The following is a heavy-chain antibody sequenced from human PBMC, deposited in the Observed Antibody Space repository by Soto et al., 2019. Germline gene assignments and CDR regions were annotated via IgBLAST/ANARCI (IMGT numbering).Heavy chain of an antibody. D-gene: IGHD2-2*01. J-gene: IGHJ6*03. CDR3: ARDSKQSYHHYIDV. Sequence: PSETLSLTCTVSGGSISSGGYYWSWIRQHPGKGLEWIGYIYYSGSTYYNPSLKSRVTISVDTSKNQFSLKLSSVTAADTAVFYCARDSKQSYHHYIDVWGKQTTVTVSS. V-gene: IGHV4-31*03. CDR2: IYYSGST. CDR1: GGSISSGGYY.